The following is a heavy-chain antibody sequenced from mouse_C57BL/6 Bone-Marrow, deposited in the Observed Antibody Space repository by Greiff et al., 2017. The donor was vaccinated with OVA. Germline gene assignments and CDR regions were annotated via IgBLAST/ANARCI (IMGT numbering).Heavy chain of an antibody. CDR3: ASWDYGFAY. J-gene: IGHJ3*01. D-gene: IGHD2-4*01. CDR1: GYTFTSYW. CDR2: IDPSDSYT. Sequence: VQLQQSGAELVMPGASVKLSCKASGYTFTSYWMHWVKQRPGQGLEWIGEIDPSDSYTNYNQKFKGKSTLTVDKSSSTAYMQLSSLTSEDSAVYYCASWDYGFAYWGQGTLVTVSA. V-gene: IGHV1-69*01.